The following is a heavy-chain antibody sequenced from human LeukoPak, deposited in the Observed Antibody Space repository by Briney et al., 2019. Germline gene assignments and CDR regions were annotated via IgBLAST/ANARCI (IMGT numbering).Heavy chain of an antibody. D-gene: IGHD3-10*01. Sequence: SETLSLTCTVSGGSISSSSYYWGWIRQPPGKGLEWIGTIYYSGSTYYNPSLTSRVTISVDTSKNQFSLALSSVTAADTAVYYCARQYWRFGTNYFDYWGPGTLVTVSS. CDR2: IYYSGST. CDR3: ARQYWRFGTNYFDY. CDR1: GGSISSSSYY. V-gene: IGHV4-39*01. J-gene: IGHJ4*02.